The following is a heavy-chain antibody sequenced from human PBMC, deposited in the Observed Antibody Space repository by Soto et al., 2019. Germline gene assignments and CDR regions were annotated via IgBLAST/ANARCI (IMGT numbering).Heavy chain of an antibody. Sequence: GGSLRLSCAAAGFTFSTYWMHWVRQAPGKGLVWVSRLDNDGTNTRYADSVKGRFTVSRDNGKNTVYLQMDSLRAEDTAVYYCARDGGTYFDYWGQGTLVTVSS. V-gene: IGHV3-74*01. CDR1: GFTFSTYW. D-gene: IGHD3-16*01. CDR3: ARDGGTYFDY. CDR2: LDNDGTNT. J-gene: IGHJ4*02.